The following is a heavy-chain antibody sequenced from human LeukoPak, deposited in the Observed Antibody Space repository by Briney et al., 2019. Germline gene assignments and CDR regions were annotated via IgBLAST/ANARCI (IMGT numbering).Heavy chain of an antibody. CDR1: GASISTTNW. Sequence: PSETLSLTCAVSGASISTTNWWTWVRQPPGKGLEWIGEIYHSGSTYYNPSLKSRVTISVDTSKNQFSLKLSSVTAADTAVYYCARPIAEPYAFDIWDQGTMVTVSS. CDR3: ARPIAEPYAFDI. D-gene: IGHD1-26*01. J-gene: IGHJ3*02. CDR2: IYHSGST. V-gene: IGHV4-4*02.